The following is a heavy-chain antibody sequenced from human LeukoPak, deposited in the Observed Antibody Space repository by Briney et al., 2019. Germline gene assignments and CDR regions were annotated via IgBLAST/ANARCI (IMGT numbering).Heavy chain of an antibody. Sequence: SSQTLSLTCTVSGGSISSGGYYWSWIRQPPGKGLEWIGYIYHSGSTYYNPSLKSRVTISVDRSKNQFSLKLSSVTAADTAVYYCARHPDEGVAARSDFDYWGQGTLVTVSS. CDR2: IYHSGST. CDR3: ARHPDEGVAARSDFDY. CDR1: GGSISSGGYY. V-gene: IGHV4-30-2*01. D-gene: IGHD6-6*01. J-gene: IGHJ4*02.